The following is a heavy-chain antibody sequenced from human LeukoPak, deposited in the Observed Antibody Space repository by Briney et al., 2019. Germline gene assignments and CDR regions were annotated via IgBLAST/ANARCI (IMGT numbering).Heavy chain of an antibody. CDR3: ARGDSSSWYSYYYGMDV. J-gene: IGHJ6*02. CDR1: GGSFSGYY. Sequence: SETLSLTCAVYGGSFSGYYWSWIRQPPGKGLEWIGEINHSGSTNYNPSLKSRVTISVDTSKNQFSLKLSSVTAADTAVYYCARGDSSSWYSYYYGMDVWGQGTTVTVSS. V-gene: IGHV4-34*01. CDR2: INHSGST. D-gene: IGHD6-13*01.